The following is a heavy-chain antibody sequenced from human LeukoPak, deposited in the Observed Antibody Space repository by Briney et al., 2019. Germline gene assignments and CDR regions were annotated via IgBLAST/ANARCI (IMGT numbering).Heavy chain of an antibody. V-gene: IGHV3-48*03. Sequence: GGSLRLSCAASGFTFISYEMNWVRQAPGKGLEWVSYISSSGSTIYYADSVKGRFTISRDNAKNSLYLQMNSLRAEDTAVYYCARGYDYGSGSYGAFDIWGQGTMVTVSS. D-gene: IGHD3-10*01. J-gene: IGHJ3*02. CDR2: ISSSGSTI. CDR1: GFTFISYE. CDR3: ARGYDYGSGSYGAFDI.